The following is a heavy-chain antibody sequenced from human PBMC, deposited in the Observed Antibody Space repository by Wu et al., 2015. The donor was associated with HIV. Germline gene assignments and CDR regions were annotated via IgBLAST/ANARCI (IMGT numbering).Heavy chain of an antibody. D-gene: IGHD3-10*01. Sequence: QVQLVQSGAEVKKPGSSVKVSCKASGGTFSSYAISWVRQAPGQGLEWMGRIIPIFGTANYAQKFQGRVTITADESTSTAYMELSSLRSEDTAVYYCARDSSALGLGFGEGEVFDYWGQGTLVTVSS. CDR2: IIPIFGTA. V-gene: IGHV1-69*13. CDR3: ARDSSALGLGFGEGEVFDY. CDR1: GGTFSSYA. J-gene: IGHJ4*02.